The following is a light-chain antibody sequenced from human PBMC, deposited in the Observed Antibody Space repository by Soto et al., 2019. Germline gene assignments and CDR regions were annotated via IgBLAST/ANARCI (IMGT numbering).Light chain of an antibody. Sequence: DIQLTQSPPSLSASEGDRVTITCQASRDIKNYLNWYQQKPGKAPKLLIYDADNLQTGVPSRFSGSGAGTEFTFTIGSLQPEDVATYFCQQFDVLPPYTFGQGTKVEIK. V-gene: IGKV1-33*01. CDR2: DAD. CDR3: QQFDVLPPYT. J-gene: IGKJ2*01. CDR1: RDIKNY.